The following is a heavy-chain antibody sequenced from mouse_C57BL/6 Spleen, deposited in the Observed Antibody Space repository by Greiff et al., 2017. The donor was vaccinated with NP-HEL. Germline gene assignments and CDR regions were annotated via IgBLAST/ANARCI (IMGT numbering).Heavy chain of an antibody. V-gene: IGHV7-3*01. J-gene: IGHJ2*01. CDR1: GFTFTEYY. Sequence: EVKLVESGGGLVQPGGSLSLSCAASGFTFTEYYMSWVRQPPGKALEWLGFIRNKANGYTTEYSASVKGRFTISRDNSQSILYLQMNALRAEDSATYYCARYIRLRGPLYFDYWGQGTTLTVSS. CDR2: IRNKANGYTT. CDR3: ARYIRLRGPLYFDY. D-gene: IGHD1-2*01.